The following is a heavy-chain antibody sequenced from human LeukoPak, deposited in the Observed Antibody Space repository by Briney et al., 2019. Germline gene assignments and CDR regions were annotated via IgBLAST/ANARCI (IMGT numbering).Heavy chain of an antibody. V-gene: IGHV3-30-3*01. CDR3: ARGSSGSYSNFDY. D-gene: IGHD1-26*01. CDR2: ISYDGSNE. CDR1: GFTFSNYA. Sequence: GGSLRLSCAASGFTFSNYAIHWVRQAPGKGLEWVAVISYDGSNEYYADSVKGRFTISRDNSKNTLYLQMNSLRAEGTAVYYCARGSSGSYSNFDYWGQGTLVTVSS. J-gene: IGHJ4*02.